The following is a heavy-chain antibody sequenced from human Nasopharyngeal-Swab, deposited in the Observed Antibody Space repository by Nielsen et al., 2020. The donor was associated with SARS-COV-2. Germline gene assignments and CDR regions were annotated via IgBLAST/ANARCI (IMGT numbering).Heavy chain of an antibody. CDR3: ARDPPFTGDYYFDY. Sequence: GESLKISCAGSGFTFSRYWMSWVRQAPGKGLEWVANIKEDGSDKYYVDSVKGRFTISKDNATNSLYLQMNSLRAEDTAVYFCARDPPFTGDYYFDYWGQGTLVTVSS. V-gene: IGHV3-7*01. CDR2: IKEDGSDK. D-gene: IGHD7-27*01. J-gene: IGHJ4*02. CDR1: GFTFSRYW.